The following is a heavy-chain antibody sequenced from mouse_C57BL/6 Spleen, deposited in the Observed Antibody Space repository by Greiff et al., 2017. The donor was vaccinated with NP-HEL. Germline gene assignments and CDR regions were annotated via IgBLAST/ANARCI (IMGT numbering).Heavy chain of an antibody. V-gene: IGHV1-55*01. Sequence: QVQLQQPGAELVKPGASVKMSCKASGYTFTSYWITWVKQRPGQGLEWIGDIYPGSGSTNYNEKFKSKATLTVDTSSSTAYMQLSSLTSEDSAVYYCARSRGGSSYGWYVDVWGTGTTVTVSS. CDR3: ARSRGGSSYGWYVDV. J-gene: IGHJ1*03. D-gene: IGHD1-1*01. CDR1: GYTFTSYW. CDR2: IYPGSGST.